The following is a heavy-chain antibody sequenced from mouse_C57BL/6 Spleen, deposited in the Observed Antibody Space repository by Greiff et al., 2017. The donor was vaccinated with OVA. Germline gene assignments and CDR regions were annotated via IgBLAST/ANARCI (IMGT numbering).Heavy chain of an antibody. CDR3: ARRGDSSGYGSFDY. CDR2: INPYNGGT. V-gene: IGHV1-19*01. Sequence: VQLQQSGPVLVKPGASVKMSCKASGYTFTDYYMNWVKQSHGKSLEWIGVINPYNGGTSYNQKFKGKATLTVDKSSSTAYMELNSLTSEDSAVYYCARRGDSSGYGSFDYWGQGTTLTVSS. J-gene: IGHJ2*01. D-gene: IGHD3-2*02. CDR1: GYTFTDYY.